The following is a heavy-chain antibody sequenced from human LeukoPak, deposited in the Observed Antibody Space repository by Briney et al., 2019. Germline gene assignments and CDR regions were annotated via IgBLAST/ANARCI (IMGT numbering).Heavy chain of an antibody. CDR2: ISGDGGST. Sequence: GGSLRLSCAASGFTFDDYAMHWVRQAPGKGLEWVSLISGDGGSTYYADSVKGRFTISRDNSKDSLYLQMNSLRTEDTALYYCAKDQSPEYSSGWYNWFDPWGQGTLVTVSS. J-gene: IGHJ5*02. CDR3: AKDQSPEYSSGWYNWFDP. V-gene: IGHV3-43*02. CDR1: GFTFDDYA. D-gene: IGHD6-19*01.